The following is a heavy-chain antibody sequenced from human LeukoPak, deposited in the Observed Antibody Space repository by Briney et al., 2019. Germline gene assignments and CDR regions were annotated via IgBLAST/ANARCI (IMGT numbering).Heavy chain of an antibody. CDR1: EFTFSSYG. CDR2: ISYDGSNK. J-gene: IGHJ4*02. V-gene: IGHV3-30*18. D-gene: IGHD6-19*01. Sequence: GGSLRLSCAASEFTFSSYGMHWVRQAPGKGLEWVAVISYDGSNKYYADSVKGRFTISRDNSKNTLYLQMNSLRAEDTAVYYCAKGNPEGAVARTLGYGWDYWGQGTLVTVSS. CDR3: AKGNPEGAVARTLGYGWDY.